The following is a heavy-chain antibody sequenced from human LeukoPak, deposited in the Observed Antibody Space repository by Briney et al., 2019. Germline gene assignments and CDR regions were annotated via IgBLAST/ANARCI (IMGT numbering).Heavy chain of an antibody. Sequence: GGSLRLSCAASGFTFDDYGMSWVRQAPGKGLEWVSGINWNGGSTGYADSVKGRFTISRDNAKNSLYLQMNSLRAEDTALYYCAKDTGSSGTNWFDPWGQGTLVTVSS. J-gene: IGHJ5*02. CDR3: AKDTGSSGTNWFDP. D-gene: IGHD3-22*01. V-gene: IGHV3-20*04. CDR1: GFTFDDYG. CDR2: INWNGGST.